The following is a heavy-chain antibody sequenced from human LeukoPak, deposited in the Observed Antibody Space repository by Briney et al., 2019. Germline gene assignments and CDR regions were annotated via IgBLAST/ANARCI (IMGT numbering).Heavy chain of an antibody. D-gene: IGHD6-13*01. V-gene: IGHV3-13*01. Sequence: PGGSLRLSCAASGFTFSTSDMHWVRQATGQGLEWVSAICVPGDTYYVESVKGRFTISRENAKSSLYLQMDSLRAGDTAVYFCARGAEGIAATDSNFDYWGQGTLVTVSS. CDR1: GFTFSTSD. J-gene: IGHJ4*02. CDR3: ARGAEGIAATDSNFDY. CDR2: ICVPGDT.